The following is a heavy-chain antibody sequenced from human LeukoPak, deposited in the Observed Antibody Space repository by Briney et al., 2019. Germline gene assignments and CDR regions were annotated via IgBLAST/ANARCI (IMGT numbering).Heavy chain of an antibody. CDR3: ARQGGMGYCSSTSCLKSYNWFDP. CDR2: IYPGDSDT. J-gene: IGHJ5*02. CDR1: GYSFISYW. V-gene: IGHV5-51*01. Sequence: GESLKISCKASGYSFISYWIGWVGRMPGKGLQWMGIIYPGDSDTRYSPSFQGQVTISADKSISTAYLQWSSLKASDTAMYYCARQGGMGYCSSTSCLKSYNWFDPWGQGTLVTVSS. D-gene: IGHD2-2*01.